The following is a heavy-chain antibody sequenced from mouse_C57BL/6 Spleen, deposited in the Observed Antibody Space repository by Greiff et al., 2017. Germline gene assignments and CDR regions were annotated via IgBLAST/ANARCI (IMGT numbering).Heavy chain of an antibody. D-gene: IGHD1-1*01. CDR3: ARGSSPYYFDY. Sequence: EVKLMESGGGLVQPGGSLSLSCAASGFTFTDYYMSWVRQPPGKALAWLGFIRNKANGDTTEYSASVKGRFTISRDNSQSILYLQMNALRAEDSATYYCARGSSPYYFDYWGQGTTLTVSS. CDR2: IRNKANGDTT. J-gene: IGHJ2*01. V-gene: IGHV7-3*01. CDR1: GFTFTDYY.